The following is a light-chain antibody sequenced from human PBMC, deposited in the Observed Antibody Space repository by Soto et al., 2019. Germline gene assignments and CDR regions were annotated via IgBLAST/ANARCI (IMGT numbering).Light chain of an antibody. CDR2: DNN. CDR1: SSNIGAGYD. CDR3: ASYTVSGTLI. Sequence: QSVLTQPPSVSGAPGQRVTISCTGGSSNIGAGYDVHWYQQLPGTAPKLLIYDNNSRPSGVPDRFSGSKSDTSASLAITGLQVEDEADYYCASYTVSGTLIFGGGTKLTVL. V-gene: IGLV1-40*01. J-gene: IGLJ2*01.